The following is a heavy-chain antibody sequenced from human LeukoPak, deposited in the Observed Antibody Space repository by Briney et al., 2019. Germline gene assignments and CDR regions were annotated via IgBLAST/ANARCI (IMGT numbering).Heavy chain of an antibody. CDR3: AREGGAGYGYYYYYYMDV. V-gene: IGHV4-38-2*02. D-gene: IGHD5-24*01. Sequence: ASETLSLTCTVSGYSNSIGYYWGWIRQPPGKGLEWIGSIYHSGSTYYNPSLKSRVTISVDTSKNQFSLKLSSVTAADTAVYYCAREGGAGYGYYYYYYMDVWGKGTTVTVSS. CDR2: IYHSGST. J-gene: IGHJ6*03. CDR1: GYSNSIGYY.